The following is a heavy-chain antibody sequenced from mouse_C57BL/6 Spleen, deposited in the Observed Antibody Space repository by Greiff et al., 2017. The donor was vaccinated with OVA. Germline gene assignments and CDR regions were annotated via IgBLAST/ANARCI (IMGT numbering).Heavy chain of an antibody. Sequence: EVKLVESGEGLVKPGGSLKLSCAASGFTFSSYAMSWVRQTPEKRLEWVAYISSGGDYIYYADTVKGRFTISRDNARNTLYLQMSSLKSEDTAMYYCTRDSNLAWFAYWGQGTLVTVSA. CDR2: ISSGGDYI. V-gene: IGHV5-9-1*02. CDR1: GFTFSSYA. D-gene: IGHD2-5*01. CDR3: TRDSNLAWFAY. J-gene: IGHJ3*01.